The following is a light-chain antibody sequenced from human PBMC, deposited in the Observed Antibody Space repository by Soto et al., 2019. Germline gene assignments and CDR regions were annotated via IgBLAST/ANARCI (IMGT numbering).Light chain of an antibody. CDR2: NVN. Sequence: QSALTQPRSVSGSPGQSVTISCTGTSSDVGGYNFVSWYQQHPGKAPKVIIYNVNKRPSGVPDRFSGSKSGNTASLTISGLQAEDEADYSCCSYAGSHIVIFGGGTKLTVL. V-gene: IGLV2-11*01. J-gene: IGLJ2*01. CDR1: SSDVGGYNF. CDR3: CSYAGSHIVI.